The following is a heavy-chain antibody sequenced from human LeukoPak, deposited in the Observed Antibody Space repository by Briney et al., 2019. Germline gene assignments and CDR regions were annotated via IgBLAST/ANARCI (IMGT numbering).Heavy chain of an antibody. CDR1: GGSISSYY. Sequence: PSETLSLTCTVSGGSISSYYWSWIRQPPGKGLEWIGYIYYSGSTNYSPSLKSRVTISVDTSKNQFSLKLSSVTAADTAVYYCARGLTALGGMDVWGQGTTVTVSS. V-gene: IGHV4-59*01. CDR3: ARGLTALGGMDV. CDR2: IYYSGST. D-gene: IGHD3-9*01. J-gene: IGHJ6*02.